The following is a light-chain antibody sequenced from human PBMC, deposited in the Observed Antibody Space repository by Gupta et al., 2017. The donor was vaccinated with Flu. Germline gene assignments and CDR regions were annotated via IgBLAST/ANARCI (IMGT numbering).Light chain of an antibody. J-gene: IGKJ1*01. CDR1: QSIGSS. CDR2: DAS. Sequence: EIVMTQSPVTLFVSPGERATLSCRASQSIGSSLAWYQQKPGQAPRLLIYDASTRAAGLPARFSGSGSGKEFSLTISSRHSEDFAVYYCQQYQNWPPWTFGQGTKVEI. CDR3: QQYQNWPPWT. V-gene: IGKV3-15*01.